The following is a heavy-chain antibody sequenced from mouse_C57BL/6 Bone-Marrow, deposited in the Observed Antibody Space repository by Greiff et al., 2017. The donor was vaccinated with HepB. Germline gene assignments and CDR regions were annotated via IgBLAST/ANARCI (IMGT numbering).Heavy chain of an antibody. V-gene: IGHV2-2*01. CDR2: IWSGGST. CDR1: GFSLTSYG. CDR3: ARNDYYGSIHVGFAY. J-gene: IGHJ3*01. Sequence: VMLVESGPGLVQPSQSLSITCTVSGFSLTSYGVHWVRQSPGKGLEWLGVIWSGGSTDYNAAFISRLSISKDNSKSQVFFKMNSLQADDTAIYYCARNDYYGSIHVGFAYWGQGTLVTVSA. D-gene: IGHD1-1*01.